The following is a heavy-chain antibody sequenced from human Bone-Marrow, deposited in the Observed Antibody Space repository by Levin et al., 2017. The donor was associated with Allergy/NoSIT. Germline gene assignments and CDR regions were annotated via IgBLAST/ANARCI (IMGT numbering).Heavy chain of an antibody. CDR3: ARAAPGNCASTSCYILGS. J-gene: IGHJ5*02. Sequence: PPGGSLRLSCAASGFIFSDYWMSWVRQAPGKGLEWVATIRQDGSEKYYVDSVRGRFIISRDNAANSLFVQMNSLRAEDTAVYHCARAAPGNCASTSCYILGSWGQGTQVTVSS. CDR1: GFIFSDYW. D-gene: IGHD2-2*02. CDR2: IRQDGSEK. V-gene: IGHV3-7*01.